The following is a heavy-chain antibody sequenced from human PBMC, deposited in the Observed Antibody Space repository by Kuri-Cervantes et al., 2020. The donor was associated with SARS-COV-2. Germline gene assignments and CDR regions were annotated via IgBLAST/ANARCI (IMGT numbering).Heavy chain of an antibody. Sequence: GESLKISCAASGFRFSSYGMHWVRQAPGKGLEWVAVISHDGNNKYYADSVKGRFTNSRDNSKNTLYLQMNSLRAEDTAVYYCAKDQDLVVVPPAMFGMDVWGQGTTVTVSS. D-gene: IGHD2-2*01. J-gene: IGHJ6*02. CDR1: GFRFSSYG. CDR3: AKDQDLVVVPPAMFGMDV. CDR2: ISHDGNNK. V-gene: IGHV3-30*18.